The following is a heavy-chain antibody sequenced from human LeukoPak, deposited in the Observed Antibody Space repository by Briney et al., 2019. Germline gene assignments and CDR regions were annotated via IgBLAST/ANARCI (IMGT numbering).Heavy chain of an antibody. CDR1: GFTFSSYA. V-gene: IGHV3-23*01. Sequence: PGGSLRLSCVASGFTFSSYAVTWVRQAPGKGLEWVSAISGSGGSTYYADSVKGRFTISRDNSKNTLYLQMNSLRAEDTAVYSCAKTKEYPCYFDYWGQGILVTVSS. D-gene: IGHD6-6*01. CDR2: ISGSGGST. CDR3: AKTKEYPCYFDY. J-gene: IGHJ4*02.